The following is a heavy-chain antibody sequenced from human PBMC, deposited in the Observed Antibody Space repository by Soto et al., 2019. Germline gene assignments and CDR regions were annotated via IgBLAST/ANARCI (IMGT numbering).Heavy chain of an antibody. CDR2: ISGSDGKT. D-gene: IGHD3-3*01. V-gene: IGHV3-23*01. J-gene: IGHJ4*02. CDR3: ARWSYLDY. CDR1: GFSFGSYA. Sequence: GSLRLSCAASGFSFGSYALSWVRQAPGKGLEWVPTISGSDGKTFYADSVKGRFSISRDTSQSTLYLQMNSLRADDTAMYYCARWSYLDYWGQGTRVTVSS.